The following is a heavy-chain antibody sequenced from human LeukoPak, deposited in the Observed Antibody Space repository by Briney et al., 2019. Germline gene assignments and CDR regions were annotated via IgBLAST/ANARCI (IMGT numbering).Heavy chain of an antibody. J-gene: IGHJ5*02. CDR3: ARVLEGGSVDGDWFDP. V-gene: IGHV1-2*02. D-gene: IGHD1-26*01. CDR1: GYTFTGYY. CDR2: INPNSGGT. Sequence: GASVKVSCKASGYTFTGYYMHWVRQAPGQGLEWMGWINPNSGGTNYAQKFQGRVTMTRDTSISTAYMELSRLRSDDTAVYYCARVLEGGSVDGDWFDPWGQGTLVTVSS.